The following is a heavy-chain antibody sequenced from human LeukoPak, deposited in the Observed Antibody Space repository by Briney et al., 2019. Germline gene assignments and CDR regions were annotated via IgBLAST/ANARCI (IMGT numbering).Heavy chain of an antibody. D-gene: IGHD2-8*02. CDR3: ARHCTGDICAAYYFYYYMDV. Sequence: PSDPLSLTCTVSGGSISTSSYYWGWIRQPPGKGLEWIGSISESGRTYYNPSLKSRVIISVDTSKKHFSLKLSSVTAADTAVYYCARHCTGDICAAYYFYYYMDVWGKGTTVTVSS. CDR1: GGSISTSSYY. J-gene: IGHJ6*03. V-gene: IGHV4-39*02. CDR2: ISESGRT.